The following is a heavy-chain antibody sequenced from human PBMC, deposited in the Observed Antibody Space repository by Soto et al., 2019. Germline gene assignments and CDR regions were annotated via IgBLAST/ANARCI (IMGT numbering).Heavy chain of an antibody. Sequence: GGSLRLSCAPSGFTFSSYAMSWVRQAPGKGLEWVSAISGSGGSTYYADSVKGRFTISRDNSKNTLYLQMNSLRAEDTVVFYCFRDPFSRWTTVTHYFDYWGQGTLVTVSS. CDR3: FRDPFSRWTTVTHYFDY. V-gene: IGHV3-23*01. CDR2: ISGSGGST. J-gene: IGHJ4*01. D-gene: IGHD4-17*01. CDR1: GFTFSSYA.